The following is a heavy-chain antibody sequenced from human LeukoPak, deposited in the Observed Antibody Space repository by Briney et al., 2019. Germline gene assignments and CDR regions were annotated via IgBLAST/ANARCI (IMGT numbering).Heavy chain of an antibody. D-gene: IGHD6-13*01. V-gene: IGHV5-51*01. CDR3: ARHDSSWSPVDY. CDR2: IYPGDSDT. J-gene: IGHJ4*02. CDR1: GSRFTSYW. Sequence: GGSLKISCKGSGSRFTSYWIGGVRQMPGKGLEWMGIIYPGDSDTRYSPSFQGQVTISADNSISTAYLQWSSLKASDTAMYYCARHDSSWSPVDYWGQGTLVTVSS.